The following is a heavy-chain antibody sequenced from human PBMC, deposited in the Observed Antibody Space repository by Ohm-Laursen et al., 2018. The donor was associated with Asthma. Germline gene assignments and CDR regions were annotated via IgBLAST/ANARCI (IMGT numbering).Heavy chain of an antibody. Sequence: SLRLSCAAPGFTFSSYGMHWVRQAPGKGLEWVAVIADYGSNKDHADSVKGRFTISRDNSKNTLYLQMNSLRDEDTALYYCAKALVGAPLYYHYYGMDVWGQGTTVTVSS. CDR2: IADYGSNK. D-gene: IGHD1-26*01. V-gene: IGHV3-30*18. CDR1: GFTFSSYG. J-gene: IGHJ6*02. CDR3: AKALVGAPLYYHYYGMDV.